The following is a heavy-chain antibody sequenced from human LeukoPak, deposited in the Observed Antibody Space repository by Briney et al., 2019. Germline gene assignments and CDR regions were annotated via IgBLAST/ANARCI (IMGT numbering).Heavy chain of an antibody. D-gene: IGHD2-15*01. CDR2: ISGSGGST. CDR1: GFTFSSYS. J-gene: IGHJ3*02. Sequence: GGSLRLSCAASGFTFSSYSMNWVRQAPGKGLEWVSAISGSGGSTYYADSVKGRFTISRDNSKNTLYLQMNSLRAEDTAVYYCARHRSGGSQDDAFDIWGQGTMVTVSS. V-gene: IGHV3-23*01. CDR3: ARHRSGGSQDDAFDI.